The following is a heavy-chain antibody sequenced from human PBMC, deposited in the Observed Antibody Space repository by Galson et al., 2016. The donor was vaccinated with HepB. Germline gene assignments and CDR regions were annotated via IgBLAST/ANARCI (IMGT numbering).Heavy chain of an antibody. CDR2: ISSSSSRI. CDR1: GFTFSSHS. V-gene: IGHV3-48*02. J-gene: IGHJ4*02. D-gene: IGHD3-9*01. Sequence: SLRLSCAASGFTFSSHSMNWVRQAPGKGLEWVSYISSSSSRIYYADSVKGRFTISRDNAKNSLYLQMNSLRDEDTAVYYCQLRGHYDTLTGGPVWGQGTLVTVSS. CDR3: QLRGHYDTLTGGPV.